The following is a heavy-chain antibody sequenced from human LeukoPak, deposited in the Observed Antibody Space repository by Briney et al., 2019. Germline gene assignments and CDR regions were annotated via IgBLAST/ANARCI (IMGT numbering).Heavy chain of an antibody. CDR3: ASNYYDSSDLGG. CDR2: IYYSGST. J-gene: IGHJ4*02. Sequence: KPSETLSLTCTVSGGSISSSSYYWGWIRQPPGKGLEWIGSIYYSGSTYYNPSLKSRVTISVDTSKNQFSLKLSSVTAADTAVYYCASNYYDSSDLGGWGQGTLVTVSS. D-gene: IGHD3-22*01. V-gene: IGHV4-39*07. CDR1: GGSISSSSYY.